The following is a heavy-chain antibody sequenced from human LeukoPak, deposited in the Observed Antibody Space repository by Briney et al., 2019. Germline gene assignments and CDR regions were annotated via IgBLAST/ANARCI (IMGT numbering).Heavy chain of an antibody. Sequence: GASVKVSCKASGGTFSSYAISWVRQAPGQGLEWMGRIIPILGIANYAQKFQGRVTITADKSTSTAYMELSSLRSEDTAVYYCARRFEDYADFEDAFDIWGQGTMVTVSS. CDR3: ARRFEDYADFEDAFDI. CDR2: IIPILGIA. D-gene: IGHD4-17*01. V-gene: IGHV1-69*04. CDR1: GGTFSSYA. J-gene: IGHJ3*02.